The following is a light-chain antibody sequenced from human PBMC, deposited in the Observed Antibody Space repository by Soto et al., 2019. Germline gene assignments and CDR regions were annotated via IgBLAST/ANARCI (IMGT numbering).Light chain of an antibody. CDR1: NIGSYS. Sequence: SYELTQPPSVSVAPGQTARITCGGNNIGSYSVHWYQQKPGQAPVLVVHNDGDRPSGIPERFSGSNSGNTATLTISRVEAGDEADYYCQVWDSSNDHYVFGTGTKVTVL. V-gene: IGLV3-21*02. CDR3: QVWDSSNDHYV. J-gene: IGLJ1*01. CDR2: NDG.